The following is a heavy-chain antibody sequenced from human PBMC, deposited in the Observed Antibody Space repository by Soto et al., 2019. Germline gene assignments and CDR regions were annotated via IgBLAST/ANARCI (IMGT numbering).Heavy chain of an antibody. CDR1: GFTFRSYA. J-gene: IGHJ4*02. D-gene: IGHD3-3*01. Sequence: GGSLRLSCAASGFTFRSYAMSWVRQAPGRGLEWVSSISGSGGSTYYADSVKGRFTISRDNSKNTLGLQMNSLSAEDTAIYYCAKAPYNDFWSSYSGFEYWGQGTLVTVSS. V-gene: IGHV3-23*01. CDR3: AKAPYNDFWSSYSGFEY. CDR2: ISGSGGST.